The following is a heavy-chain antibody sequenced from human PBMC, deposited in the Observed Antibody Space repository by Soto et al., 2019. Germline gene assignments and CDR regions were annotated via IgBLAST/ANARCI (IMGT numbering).Heavy chain of an antibody. V-gene: IGHV4-34*01. CDR2: INHSGST. CDR1: GGSFSGYY. CDR3: ARGNVRGKVTMVRGVTRGWFNP. D-gene: IGHD3-10*01. J-gene: IGHJ5*02. Sequence: SETLSLTCAVYGGSFSGYYWSWIRQPPGKGLEWLGEINHSGSTNYNPSLKSRVTISVDTSKNQFSLKLSSVTAADTAVYYCARGNVRGKVTMVRGVTRGWFNPWGQGTLVTVSS.